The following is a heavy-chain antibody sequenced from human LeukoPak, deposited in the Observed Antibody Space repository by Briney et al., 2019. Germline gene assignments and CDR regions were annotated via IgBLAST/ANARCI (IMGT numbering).Heavy chain of an antibody. CDR2: IYYSGSA. D-gene: IGHD6-19*01. CDR3: ARHKPGTAVAFFDY. V-gene: IGHV4-59*08. J-gene: IGHJ4*02. Sequence: SSETLSPTCTVSGGSINTYYWSWIRQPPGKGLVWIGYIYYSGSANYNPSLKSRVTISVDTSKKQFSLRLNSVTAADAAVYYCARHKPGTAVAFFDYWGQGTLVTVSS. CDR1: GGSINTYY.